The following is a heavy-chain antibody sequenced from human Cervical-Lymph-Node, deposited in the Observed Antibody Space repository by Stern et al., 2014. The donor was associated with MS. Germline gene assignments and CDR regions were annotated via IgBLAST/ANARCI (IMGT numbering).Heavy chain of an antibody. Sequence: EVQLLVSGAEMKKPGESLKISCKGSGYNFNTYWIAVVRHMPGKGLEWMGIIYPVASYPTCSQSFQGQVPSSADKSISTAYLQWSSLRASDTAMYYCARIRGRFGYDAFDIWGQGTLVTVSS. V-gene: IGHV5-51*01. CDR2: IYPVASYP. D-gene: IGHD2-15*01. CDR3: ARIRGRFGYDAFDI. J-gene: IGHJ3*02. CDR1: GYNFNTYW.